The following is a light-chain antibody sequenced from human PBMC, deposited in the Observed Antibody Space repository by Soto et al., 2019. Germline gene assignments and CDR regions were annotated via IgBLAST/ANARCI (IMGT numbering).Light chain of an antibody. V-gene: IGLV1-47*02. Sequence: QSVLTQPPSASSTPGQTVTISCSGSTSNIGTFYVYWYQHLPGTAPKLLIYLGDQRASGVSDRFSGSKSGTSASLAINGLRSDDEADYYCAAWDDNLNAYVFXSGTKRTVL. CDR3: AAWDDNLNAYV. CDR2: LGD. CDR1: TSNIGTFY. J-gene: IGLJ1*01.